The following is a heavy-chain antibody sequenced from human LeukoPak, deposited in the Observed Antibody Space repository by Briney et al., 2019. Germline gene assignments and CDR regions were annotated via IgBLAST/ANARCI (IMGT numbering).Heavy chain of an antibody. D-gene: IGHD3-9*01. Sequence: PSETLSLTCAVYGGSFSGYYWSWIRQPAGKGLEWIGRIYTSGSTNYNPSLKSRVTMSVDTSKSQFSLKLRSATAADTAVYYCARDRTYYYDILTGPHLRFMDVWGKGTTVTISS. CDR1: GGSFSGYY. J-gene: IGHJ6*03. CDR2: IYTSGST. CDR3: ARDRTYYYDILTGPHLRFMDV. V-gene: IGHV4-4*07.